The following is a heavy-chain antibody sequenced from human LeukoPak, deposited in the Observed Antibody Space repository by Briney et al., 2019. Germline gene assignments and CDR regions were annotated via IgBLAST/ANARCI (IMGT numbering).Heavy chain of an antibody. J-gene: IGHJ1*01. Sequence: GSSLRLSCTGSGFSFTNYAMHWVRQAPGAGLEWVAVISYDESKIYYADSVKGRFTISRDLSTNTLYLQMNSLTTEDTAMYFCARRPVAAEYFQHWGQGTLVTVSS. V-gene: IGHV3-30*03. D-gene: IGHD6-25*01. CDR1: GFSFTNYA. CDR3: ARRPVAAEYFQH. CDR2: ISYDESKI.